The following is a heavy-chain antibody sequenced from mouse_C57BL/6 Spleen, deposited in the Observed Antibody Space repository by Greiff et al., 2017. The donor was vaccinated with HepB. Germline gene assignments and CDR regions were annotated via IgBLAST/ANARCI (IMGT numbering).Heavy chain of an antibody. D-gene: IGHD1-1*01. CDR3: ARDFTGYFDV. V-gene: IGHV5-4*01. J-gene: IGHJ1*03. CDR1: GFTFSSYA. CDR2: ISDGGSYT. Sequence: EVKLVESGGGLVKPGGSLKLSCAASGFTFSSYAMSWVRQTPEKRLEWVATISDGGSYTYYPDNVKSRFTISRDNAKNNLYLQMSHLKSEDTAMYYCARDFTGYFDVWGTGTTVTVSS.